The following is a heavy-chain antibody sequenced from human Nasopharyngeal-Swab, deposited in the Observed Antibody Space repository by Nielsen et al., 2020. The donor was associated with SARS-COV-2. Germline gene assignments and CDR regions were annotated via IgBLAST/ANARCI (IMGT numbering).Heavy chain of an antibody. CDR1: GFTFSSYA. CDR3: ARTGGSYFDY. V-gene: IGHV3-30-3*01. CDR2: ISYDGSNK. Sequence: GESLKISCAASGFTFSSYAMHWVRQAPGKGLEWVAVISYDGSNKYYADSVKGRFTISRDNSKNTMYLQMNSLRAEDTAVYYCARTGGSYFDYWDQGTLVTVSS. D-gene: IGHD1-26*01. J-gene: IGHJ4*02.